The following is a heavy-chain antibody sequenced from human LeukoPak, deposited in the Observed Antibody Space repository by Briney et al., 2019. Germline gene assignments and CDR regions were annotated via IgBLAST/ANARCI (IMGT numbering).Heavy chain of an antibody. CDR3: ARDRGSSTSWDFDY. J-gene: IGHJ4*02. V-gene: IGHV3-48*03. D-gene: IGHD2-2*01. Sequence: GGSLRLSCAASGFTFSSYAMSWVRQAPGKGLEWVSHISSSGSTIYYADSVKGRVTISRDNAKNSLYLQMNSLRAEDTAVYYCARDRGSSTSWDFDYWGQGTLVTVSS. CDR1: GFTFSSYA. CDR2: ISSSGSTI.